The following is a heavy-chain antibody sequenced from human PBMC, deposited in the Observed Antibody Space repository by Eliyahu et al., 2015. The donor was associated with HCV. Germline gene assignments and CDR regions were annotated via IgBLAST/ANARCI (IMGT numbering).Heavy chain of an antibody. Sequence: QVQLQESGPGLVKPSETLSLTCTVXRWLHPYLQXQRQPLPLPCPXPARPITTYSRSAXXTPSLKXRVTISVDTSKNQFSLKLSSVTAADTAVYYCASGGGGIAVAGTGGWFDPWGQGTLVTVSS. CDR2: TTYSRSA. CDR3: ASGGGGIAVAGTGGWFDP. J-gene: IGHJ5*02. CDR1: RWLHPYLQ. D-gene: IGHD6-19*01. V-gene: IGHV4-59*01.